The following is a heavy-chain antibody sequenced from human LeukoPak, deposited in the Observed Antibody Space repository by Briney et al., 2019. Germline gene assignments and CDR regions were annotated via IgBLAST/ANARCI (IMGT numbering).Heavy chain of an antibody. Sequence: ASVKVSCKASGYTFTSYDINWARQATGQGLEWMGWMNPNSGNTGYAQKFQGRITITRNTSTSTAYMELSSLRSEDTAVYYCARDISVSPGIAAAGTDYWGQGTLVTVSS. V-gene: IGHV1-8*01. D-gene: IGHD6-13*01. CDR1: GYTFTSYD. CDR3: ARDISVSPGIAAAGTDY. J-gene: IGHJ4*02. CDR2: MNPNSGNT.